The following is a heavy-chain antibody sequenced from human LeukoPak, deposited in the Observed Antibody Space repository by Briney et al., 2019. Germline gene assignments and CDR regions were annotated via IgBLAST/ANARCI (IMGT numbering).Heavy chain of an antibody. CDR2: ISSSGSTI. D-gene: IGHD1-26*01. V-gene: IGHV3-48*03. Sequence: PGGSLRLSCAASGFTFSSYEMNWVRQAPGKGLEWVSYISSSGSTIYYADSVKGRFTISRDNAKNSLYLQMNSLRAEDTAVYYCARETGVVGATRFFDYRGQGTLVTVSS. J-gene: IGHJ4*02. CDR3: ARETGVVGATRFFDY. CDR1: GFTFSSYE.